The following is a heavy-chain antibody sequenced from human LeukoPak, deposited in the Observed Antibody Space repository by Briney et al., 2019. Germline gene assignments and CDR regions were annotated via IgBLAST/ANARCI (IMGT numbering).Heavy chain of an antibody. Sequence: GGSLRLSCAASGFTFSSYGMHWVRQAPGKGLEWVAFIQYDGSNKNYADSVKGRFTISRDNSKNTMYLQMNSLRPEDTAVYYCARDSGPLDYWGQGTLVTVSS. J-gene: IGHJ4*02. V-gene: IGHV3-30*02. CDR3: ARDSGPLDY. CDR1: GFTFSSYG. D-gene: IGHD3-10*01. CDR2: IQYDGSNK.